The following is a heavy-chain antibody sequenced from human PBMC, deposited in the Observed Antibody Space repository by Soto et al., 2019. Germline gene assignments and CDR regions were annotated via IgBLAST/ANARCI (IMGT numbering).Heavy chain of an antibody. CDR1: GGTFSSYA. CDR2: IIPIFGTA. Sequence: SVKVSCKASGGTFSSYAISWVRQAPGQGLEWMGGIIPIFGTANYAQKFQGRVTITADESTSTAYMELSSLRAEDTAVYYCARDSPLARWWLRGVLYYFDYWGQGTLVTVSS. J-gene: IGHJ4*02. D-gene: IGHD5-12*01. CDR3: ARDSPLARWWLRGVLYYFDY. V-gene: IGHV1-69*13.